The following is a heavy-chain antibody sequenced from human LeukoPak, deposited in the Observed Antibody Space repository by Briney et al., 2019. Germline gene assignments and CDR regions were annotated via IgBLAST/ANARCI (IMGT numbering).Heavy chain of an antibody. Sequence: AGGSLRLSRAASGFTFSDSWMSWVRQPPGKRLEWIGQIVSSGDVRYNPSLKSRVSLSIDTSKKEFSLTLTSVTAAETAVYYCAREIGDHLNDAFDLWGQGTLVIVSS. D-gene: IGHD2-21*02. V-gene: IGHV4-59*01. CDR3: AREIGDHLNDAFDL. J-gene: IGHJ3*01. CDR2: IVSSGDV. CDR1: GFTFSDSW.